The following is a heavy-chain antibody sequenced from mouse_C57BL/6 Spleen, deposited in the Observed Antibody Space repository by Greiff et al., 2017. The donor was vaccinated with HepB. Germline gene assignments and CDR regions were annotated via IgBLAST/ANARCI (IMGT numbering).Heavy chain of an antibody. Sequence: SGAELARPGASVKLSCKASGYTFTSYGISWVKQRTGQGLEWIGEIYPRSGNTYYNEKFKGKATLTADKSSSTAYMELRSLTSEDSAVYFCARRSPIYYYGSSGYYFDYWGQGTTLTVSS. J-gene: IGHJ2*01. V-gene: IGHV1-81*01. CDR3: ARRSPIYYYGSSGYYFDY. CDR1: GYTFTSYG. CDR2: IYPRSGNT. D-gene: IGHD1-1*01.